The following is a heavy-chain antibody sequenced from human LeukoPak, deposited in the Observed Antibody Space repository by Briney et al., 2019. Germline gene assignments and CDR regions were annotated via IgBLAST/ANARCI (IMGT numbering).Heavy chain of an antibody. CDR1: GFTFSSYA. V-gene: IGHV3-23*01. Sequence: HAGGSLRLSCAASGFTFSSYAMSWVRQAPGKGLEWVSAISGSGGSTYYADSVKGRFTISRDNSKNTLYLQMNSLRAEDTAVYYCAKGHRGSGSYKSSFDYWGQGTLVTVSS. CDR3: AKGHRGSGSYKSSFDY. CDR2: ISGSGGST. J-gene: IGHJ4*02. D-gene: IGHD3-10*01.